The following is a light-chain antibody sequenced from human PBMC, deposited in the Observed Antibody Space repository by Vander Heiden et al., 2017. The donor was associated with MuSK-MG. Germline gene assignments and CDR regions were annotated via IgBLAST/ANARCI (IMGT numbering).Light chain of an antibody. CDR3: QQYNKWPPYT. V-gene: IGKV3-15*01. CDR1: QSVSSD. Sequence: EIVMTQSPATLSVSPGERVTLSCRASQSVSSDLAWYQQKPGQAPRLLIYRASTRATGIPARFSGSGSGTEFTLTISSLESEDFAVYYCQQYNKWPPYTFGQGTKLDIK. CDR2: RAS. J-gene: IGKJ2*01.